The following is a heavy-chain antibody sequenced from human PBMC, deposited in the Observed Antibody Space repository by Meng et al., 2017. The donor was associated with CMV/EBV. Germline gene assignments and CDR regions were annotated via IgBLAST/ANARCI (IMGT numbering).Heavy chain of an antibody. V-gene: IGHV4-34*01. J-gene: IGHJ4*02. CDR1: GGSFSGYY. CDR2: INHSGST. Sequence: QVQLQQWGAGLLKPSETLSLTCAVYGGSFSGYYWSWIRQPPGKGLEWIGEINHSGSTNYNPSLKSRVTISVDTSKNQLSLKLSPVTAADTAGYYCARVWDSGWDYWGQGTLVTVSS. CDR3: ARVWDSGWDY. D-gene: IGHD3-22*01.